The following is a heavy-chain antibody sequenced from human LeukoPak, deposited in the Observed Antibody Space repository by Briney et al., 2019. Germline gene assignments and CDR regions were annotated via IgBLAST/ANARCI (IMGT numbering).Heavy chain of an antibody. CDR3: TRGHGWTDY. J-gene: IGHJ4*02. CDR2: ISSSSSYI. CDR1: GFTFSSYA. Sequence: GGSLRLSCASSGFTFSSYAMSWVRQAPGKGLEWVSSISSSSSYIYYADSVKGRFTISRDNAKNSLYLQMNSLRAEDTAVYYCTRGHGWTDYWGQGTLVTVSS. V-gene: IGHV3-21*04. D-gene: IGHD6-19*01.